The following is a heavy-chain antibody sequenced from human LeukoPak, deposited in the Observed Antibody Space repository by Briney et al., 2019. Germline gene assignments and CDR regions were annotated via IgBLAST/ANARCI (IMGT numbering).Heavy chain of an antibody. J-gene: IGHJ4*02. Sequence: ASVKVSCKASGYTFTNYGVTWARQAPGQGLQWMGWVSAYNGDTKYAQKLQGRVTMTTDTSTSTAYMELTSVTSDDTGVYYCASAVSTGAYYFDYWGQGTLVTVSS. CDR2: VSAYNGDT. D-gene: IGHD5/OR15-5a*01. CDR1: GYTFTNYG. V-gene: IGHV1-18*01. CDR3: ASAVSTGAYYFDY.